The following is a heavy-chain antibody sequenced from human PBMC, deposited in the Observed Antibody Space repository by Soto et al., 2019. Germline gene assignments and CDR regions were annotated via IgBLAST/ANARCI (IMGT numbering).Heavy chain of an antibody. J-gene: IGHJ4*02. D-gene: IGHD1-26*01. Sequence: GASVKVSCKASGFSFTDHYVHWVRQAPGQGLEWMGWINTKTGASKYVHEFQGRVTMTRDTSINTAYMEMSRLRSDDTAVYYCAREFVVKTLLNSGSLHFDYWGQGTLVTV. CDR2: INTKTGAS. CDR3: AREFVVKTLLNSGSLHFDY. CDR1: GFSFTDHY. V-gene: IGHV1-2*07.